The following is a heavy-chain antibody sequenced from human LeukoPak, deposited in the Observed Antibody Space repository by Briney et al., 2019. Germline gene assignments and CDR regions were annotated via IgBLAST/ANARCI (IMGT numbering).Heavy chain of an antibody. CDR1: GFTVSSNY. CDR3: ASVFGDYYYYYMDV. CDR2: IYSGGST. J-gene: IGHJ6*03. D-gene: IGHD3-10*02. V-gene: IGHV3-53*01. Sequence: GGSLRLSXAASGFTVSSNYMSWVRQAPGKGLEWVSVIYSGGSTYYADSVKGRFTISRDNSKNTLYLQMNSLRAEDTAVYYCASVFGDYYYYYMDVWGKGTTVTVSS.